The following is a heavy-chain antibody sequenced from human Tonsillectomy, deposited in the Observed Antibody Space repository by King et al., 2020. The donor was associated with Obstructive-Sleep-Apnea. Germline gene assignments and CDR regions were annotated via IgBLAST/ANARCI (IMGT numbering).Heavy chain of an antibody. J-gene: IGHJ4*02. V-gene: IGHV1-46*01. CDR2: INPTTGST. Sequence: QLVQSGAEVKKPGASVKVSCKASGYTFTRYYMHWVRQAPGQGLEWMGIINPTTGSTTHAQNFQGRVTMTRDTSTSTVYMELNSLRPEDTAVYYCARGGLTGYFPADYWGQGTLVTVSS. CDR1: GYTFTRYY. D-gene: IGHD3-9*01. CDR3: ARGGLTGYFPADY.